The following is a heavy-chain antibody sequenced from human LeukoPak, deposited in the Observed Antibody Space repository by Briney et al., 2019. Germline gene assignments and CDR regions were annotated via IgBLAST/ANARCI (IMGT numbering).Heavy chain of an antibody. J-gene: IGHJ4*02. CDR2: TNPSTGGT. Sequence: GASVKVSCKTSGYTFTGSYLHWVRQVPGQGLEWMGWTNPSTGGTKSAQQFEGRVTMTRDTSNTTGYLELRSLRLDDTATYYCARGGAFCSITTCHEFDHWGKGTLVIVSS. CDR1: GYTFTGSY. D-gene: IGHD2-2*01. CDR3: ARGGAFCSITTCHEFDH. V-gene: IGHV1-2*02.